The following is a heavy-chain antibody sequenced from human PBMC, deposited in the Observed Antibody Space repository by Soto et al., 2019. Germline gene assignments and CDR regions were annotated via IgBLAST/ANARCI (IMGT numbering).Heavy chain of an antibody. V-gene: IGHV3-73*01. CDR3: TSRPAGFDY. Sequence: GGSLRLSCAASRFTFSGSAMHWVRQASGKGLEWVGRIRSKANSYATAYAASVKGRFTISRDDSKNTAYLQMNSLKTEDTAVYYCTSRPAGFDYWGQGTLVTVSS. CDR2: IRSKANSYAT. J-gene: IGHJ4*02. CDR1: RFTFSGSA.